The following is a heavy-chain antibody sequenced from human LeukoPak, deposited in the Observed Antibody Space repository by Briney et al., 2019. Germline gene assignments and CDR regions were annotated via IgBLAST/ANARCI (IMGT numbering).Heavy chain of an antibody. V-gene: IGHV3-66*01. CDR3: ARDWAPYDFWSGYKYYFDY. Sequence: PGGSLRLSCTASGFSVSSNYMSWVRQAPGKGLEWVSVMFASGSTYYADSVKGRFTFSRDIFRNTLYLQLNSLRVEDTAVYYCARDWAPYDFWSGYKYYFDYWGQGTLVTVSS. J-gene: IGHJ4*02. CDR2: MFASGST. CDR1: GFSVSSNY. D-gene: IGHD3-3*01.